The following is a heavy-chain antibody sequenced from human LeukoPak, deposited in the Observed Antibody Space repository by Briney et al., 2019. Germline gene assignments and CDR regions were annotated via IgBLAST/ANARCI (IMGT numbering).Heavy chain of an antibody. D-gene: IGHD2-2*01. V-gene: IGHV3-23*01. CDR3: AKDQYCRSTSCYVGY. J-gene: IGHJ4*02. CDR2: SSGSGGRT. Sequence: PGGALRLSCAASGFTFSSYAMSWVRQAPGKGLEWVSGSSGSGGRTYHEDSVKGRFTISRDNSKRKLYLQKNSLITEDKAEYYCAKDQYCRSTSCYVGYWGQGTLVTVSS. CDR1: GFTFSSYA.